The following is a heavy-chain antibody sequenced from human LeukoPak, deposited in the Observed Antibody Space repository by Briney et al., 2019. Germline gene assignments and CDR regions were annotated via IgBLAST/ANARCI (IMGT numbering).Heavy chain of an antibody. V-gene: IGHV3-23*01. CDR1: GFTFSSYE. D-gene: IGHD7-27*01. J-gene: IGHJ4*02. CDR2: ISGSGGNT. CDR3: AKDDLTHWGLFDY. Sequence: PGGSLRLSCAASGFTFSSYEMNWVRQAPGKGLEWVSTISGSGGNTYYADSVKGRFTISGDNSKNTLYLQMNSLRAEDTAVYYCAKDDLTHWGLFDYWGRGTLVTVSS.